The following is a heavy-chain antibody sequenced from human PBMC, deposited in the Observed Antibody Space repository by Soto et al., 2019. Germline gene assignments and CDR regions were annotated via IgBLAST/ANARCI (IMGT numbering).Heavy chain of an antibody. D-gene: IGHD3-16*01. CDR3: ARGVAG. J-gene: IGHJ4*02. CDR1: GYIFTGYY. Sequence: QVRLVQSGAEVKKPGASVKVSCKGSGYIFTGYYIHWVRQAPGQGLEWMGRINPNTGGTDYAQKFQGRVTMTRETSMSTGYMELSRLTYDDTAVYYCARGVAGWGQGTLVTVSS. CDR2: INPNTGGT. V-gene: IGHV1-2*02.